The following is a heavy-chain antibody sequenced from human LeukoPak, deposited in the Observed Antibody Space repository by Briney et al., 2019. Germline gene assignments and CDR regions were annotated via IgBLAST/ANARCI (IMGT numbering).Heavy chain of an antibody. J-gene: IGHJ4*02. V-gene: IGHV1-46*01. D-gene: IGHD3-22*01. CDR3: ARGSAPDYHDSRGYSFDY. CDR1: GYTFTSYY. Sequence: GASVKVSCTASGYTFTSYYMHWVRQAPGQVLEWMGIINASGGSTSYAQKFQGRVTMTRDMSTSTVYMELSSLRSEDTAVYYCARGSAPDYHDSRGYSFDYWGQGTLVTVSS. CDR2: INASGGST.